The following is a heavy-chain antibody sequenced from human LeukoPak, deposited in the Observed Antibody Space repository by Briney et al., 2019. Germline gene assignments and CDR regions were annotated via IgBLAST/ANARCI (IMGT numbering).Heavy chain of an antibody. CDR3: AKDGTDILTGDDY. V-gene: IGHV3-23*01. D-gene: IGHD3-9*01. CDR2: ISGSGGST. Sequence: PGGSLRLSCAASGFTFSSYAMSWVRQAPGKGLEWVSAISGSGGSTNYADSVKGRFTISRDNSKNTLYLQMNSLRAEDTAVYYCAKDGTDILTGDDYWGQGTLVTVSS. J-gene: IGHJ4*02. CDR1: GFTFSSYA.